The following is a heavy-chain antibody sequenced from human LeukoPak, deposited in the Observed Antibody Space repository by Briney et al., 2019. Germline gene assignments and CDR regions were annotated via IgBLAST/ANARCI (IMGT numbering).Heavy chain of an antibody. CDR3: AREDYYDSSGYLDY. CDR1: GGSISSSGYY. J-gene: IGHJ4*02. V-gene: IGHV4-31*03. Sequence: SQTLSLTCTVSGGSISSSGYYWSWLRQHPGKGLEWIGYIYYSGTTYYNPSLKSRVTISVDTSKNQFSLKLFSVTAADMAVYYCAREDYYDSSGYLDYWGQGTLVTVSS. CDR2: IYYSGTT. D-gene: IGHD3-22*01.